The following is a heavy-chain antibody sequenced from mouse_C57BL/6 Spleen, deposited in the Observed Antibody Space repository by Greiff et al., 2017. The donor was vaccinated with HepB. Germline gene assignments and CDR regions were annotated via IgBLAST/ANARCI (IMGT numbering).Heavy chain of an antibody. V-gene: IGHV1-22*01. CDR3: ASRGNSAGFAY. Sequence: VQLKQSGPELVKPGASVKMSCKASGYTFTDYNMHWVKQSHGKSLEWIGYINPNNGGTSYNQKFKGKATLTVNKSSSTAYMELRSLTSEDSAVYYCASRGNSAGFAYWGQGTLVTVSA. D-gene: IGHD2-1*01. J-gene: IGHJ3*01. CDR2: INPNNGGT. CDR1: GYTFTDYN.